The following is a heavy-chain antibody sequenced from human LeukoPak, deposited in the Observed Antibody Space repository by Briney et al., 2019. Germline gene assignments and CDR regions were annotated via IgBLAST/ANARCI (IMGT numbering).Heavy chain of an antibody. J-gene: IGHJ2*01. V-gene: IGHV4-61*02. D-gene: IGHD2-8*02. CDR1: GASISSGGYY. CDR2: IDPSGDT. CDR3: ARGYNTGWYFDF. Sequence: SQTLSLTCTVSGASISSGGYYWSWIRQPAGKGLEWIGRIDPSGDTNYNPSLKSRVTFSIETSKNQFSLKLNSVTAADTAMYFCARGYNTGWYFDFWGRGTLVTVSS.